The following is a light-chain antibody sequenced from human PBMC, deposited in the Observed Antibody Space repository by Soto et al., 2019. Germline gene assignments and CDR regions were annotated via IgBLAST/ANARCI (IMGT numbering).Light chain of an antibody. CDR2: GAS. CDR1: QSVSSDY. V-gene: IGKV3-20*01. CDR3: QQYGSSPYT. Sequence: EIVLTQSPGTLSLSPGERATLSCRASQSVSSDYLAWYQQKPGQAPRLLLYGASNRATGIPARFSGSGSGTDFTLTISRLEPEDFAVYSCQQYGSSPYTFGQGTKLEI. J-gene: IGKJ2*01.